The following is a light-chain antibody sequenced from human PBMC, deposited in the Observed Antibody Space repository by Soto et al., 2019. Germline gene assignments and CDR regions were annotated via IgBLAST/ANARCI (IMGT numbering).Light chain of an antibody. CDR3: LQDYSYPVT. J-gene: IGKJ1*01. V-gene: IGKV1-6*01. Sequence: AIQMTQSPSSLSASVGDRVSITCRAGQDIRDDLGWYQQKPGKAPKVLIYAASNLHSGVPSRFSGSGSGTDFTLTITSLQPEDSATYYCLQDYSYPVTFGQGTRVESK. CDR1: QDIRDD. CDR2: AAS.